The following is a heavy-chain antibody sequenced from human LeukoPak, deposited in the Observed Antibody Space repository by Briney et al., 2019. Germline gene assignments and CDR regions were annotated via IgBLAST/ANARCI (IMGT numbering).Heavy chain of an antibody. V-gene: IGHV3-30-3*01. D-gene: IGHD3-22*01. CDR1: GFTFSSHA. J-gene: IGHJ4*02. CDR2: ISYDGSNK. CDR3: ARAAPYDSSGYPSGFDY. Sequence: GGSLRLSCAASGFTFSSHAMHWVRQAPGKGLEWVAVISYDGSNKYYADSVKGRFTISRDNSKNTLYLQMNSLRAEDTAVYYCARAAPYDSSGYPSGFDYWGQGTLVTVSS.